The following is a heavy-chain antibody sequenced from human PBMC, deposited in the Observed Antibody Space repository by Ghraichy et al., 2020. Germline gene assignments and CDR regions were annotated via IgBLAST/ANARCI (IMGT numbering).Heavy chain of an antibody. Sequence: GGSLRLSCAASGFNFGGYWMHWVRQAPGEGLVWVSRINSGGTSLIYADSVRGRFTISRDNAKNTLYLQMNSLRAEDTAVYYCVRAYGRGGRCFFGTGGSHLGYCGQRTLVTVRS. J-gene: IGHJ4*02. CDR1: GFNFGGYW. CDR2: INSGGTSL. CDR3: VRAYGRGGRCFFGTGGSHLGY. D-gene: IGHD2-15*01. V-gene: IGHV3-74*01.